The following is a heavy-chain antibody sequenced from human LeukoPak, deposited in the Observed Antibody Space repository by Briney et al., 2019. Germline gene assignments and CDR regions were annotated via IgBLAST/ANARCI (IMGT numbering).Heavy chain of an antibody. Sequence: GGSLRLSCTTSGFTFGDYVMIWVRQAPGKGLEWVGFIRSKAYGGTTEYAASVKGRFTVSRDDSKSIAYLQMNSLKTEDTAVYYCTRGWRFWSGYSPFDYWGQGTLVTVSS. CDR3: TRGWRFWSGYSPFDY. D-gene: IGHD3-3*01. CDR1: GFTFGDYV. V-gene: IGHV3-49*04. CDR2: IRSKAYGGTT. J-gene: IGHJ4*02.